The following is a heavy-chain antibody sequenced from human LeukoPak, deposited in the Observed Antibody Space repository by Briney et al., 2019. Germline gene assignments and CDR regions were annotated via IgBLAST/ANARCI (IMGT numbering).Heavy chain of an antibody. D-gene: IGHD6-19*01. V-gene: IGHV1-18*01. Sequence: ASVKVSCEASGYSFTSYGITWVRQAPGQGLEWMEWISAYNGNTNYAQKLQGRVTMTTDTSTSTAYMELRSLRSDDTAVYYCARAAGAVAEDYWGQGTLVTVSS. J-gene: IGHJ4*02. CDR1: GYSFTSYG. CDR3: ARAAGAVAEDY. CDR2: ISAYNGNT.